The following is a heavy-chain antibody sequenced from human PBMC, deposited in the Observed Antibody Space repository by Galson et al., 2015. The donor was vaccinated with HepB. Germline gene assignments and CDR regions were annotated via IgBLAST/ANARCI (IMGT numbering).Heavy chain of an antibody. D-gene: IGHD4-17*01. CDR1: GFTFSSYS. CDR3: GTVTTGY. J-gene: IGHJ4*02. V-gene: IGHV3-48*01. CDR2: ISSSGFTI. Sequence: SLRLSCAASGFTFSSYSMNWVRQAPGKGLEWISYISSSGFTIYYADSVKGRFTISRDNAKNSLYLQMNSLRAEDTAVYYCGTVTTGYWGQGTLVTIST.